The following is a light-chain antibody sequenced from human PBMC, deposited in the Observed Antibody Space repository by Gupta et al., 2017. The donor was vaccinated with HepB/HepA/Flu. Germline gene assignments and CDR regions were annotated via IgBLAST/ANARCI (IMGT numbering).Light chain of an antibody. CDR3: MQATQLPIT. V-gene: IGKV2-24*01. J-gene: IGKJ5*01. Sequence: DIVMTQTPLSLPVTLGQPASISCRSSQSLVHSDGNTYLSWLQQRPGQPPRLLIYKVSNRFSGETDRVSGSEAGTYFTLKVSRVEGVEVGVSYCMQATQLPITFGQGTRLESK. CDR2: KVS. CDR1: QSLVHSDGNTY.